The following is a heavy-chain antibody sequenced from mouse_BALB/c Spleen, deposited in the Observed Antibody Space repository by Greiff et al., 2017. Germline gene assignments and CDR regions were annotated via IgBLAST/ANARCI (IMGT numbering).Heavy chain of an antibody. D-gene: IGHD1-1*01. Sequence: ESGPGLVKPSQSLSLTCSVTGYSITSGYYWNWIRQFPGNKLEWMGYISYDGSNNYNPSLKNRISITRDTSKNQFFLKLNSVTTEDTATYYCARGLYGSSYEGFAYWGQGTLVTVSA. J-gene: IGHJ3*01. CDR1: GYSITSGYY. V-gene: IGHV3-6*02. CDR2: ISYDGSN. CDR3: ARGLYGSSYEGFAY.